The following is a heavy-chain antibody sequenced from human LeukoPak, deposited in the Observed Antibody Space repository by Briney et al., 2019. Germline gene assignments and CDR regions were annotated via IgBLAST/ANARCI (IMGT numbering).Heavy chain of an antibody. CDR3: ARGVTMIVVVWKSDAFDI. CDR1: RYTFTGYY. V-gene: IGHV1-2*02. CDR2: INTNSGGT. D-gene: IGHD3-22*01. J-gene: IGHJ3*02. Sequence: ASLKVSCTPSRYTFTGYYMHCVREAPGQRREWRGWINTNSGGTNYAQRVQVRVTMTRDTFIRTAYMELSRLRSDDTGVYYCARGVTMIVVVWKSDAFDIWGQGTMVTVSP.